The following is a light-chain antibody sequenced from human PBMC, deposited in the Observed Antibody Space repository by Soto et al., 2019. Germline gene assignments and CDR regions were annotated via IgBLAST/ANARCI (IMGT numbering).Light chain of an antibody. V-gene: IGKV3-11*01. CDR3: QQRSTLFT. CDR2: DAS. Sequence: EIVLTQSPATLSLSPGERATLSCRASQSVSSYLAWYQQKPGQAPRLLIYDASNRATGIPARFSGSGSGTDFPLTISSLEPEDFAVYYCQQRSTLFTFGPGTKVDIK. J-gene: IGKJ3*01. CDR1: QSVSSY.